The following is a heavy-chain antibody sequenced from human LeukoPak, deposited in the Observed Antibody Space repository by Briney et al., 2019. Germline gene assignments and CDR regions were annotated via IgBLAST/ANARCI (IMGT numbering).Heavy chain of an antibody. J-gene: IGHJ4*02. CDR3: ARGNRYSSSWTLIDY. Sequence: SQTPSLTCAISGDSFSSNSAAWNWIRQSPSRGLEWLGRTYYRSKWYNDYAVSVKSRITINPDTSKNQFSLQLNSVTPEDTAVYYCARGNRYSSSWTLIDYWGQGTLVTVSS. CDR1: GDSFSSNSAA. V-gene: IGHV6-1*01. D-gene: IGHD6-13*01. CDR2: TYYRSKWYN.